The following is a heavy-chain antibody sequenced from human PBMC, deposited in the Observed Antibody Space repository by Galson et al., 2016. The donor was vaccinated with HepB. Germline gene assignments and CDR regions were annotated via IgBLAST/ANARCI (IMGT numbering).Heavy chain of an antibody. Sequence: CAISGDSVSGNSVAWNWIRQSPSRGLERLGRTFYRSKWYNEYAVSVKSRITITPDTSKNQFSLQLNSVTPEDTAVYYCASFRDCYYGMDVWGQGTTVSVSS. V-gene: IGHV6-1*01. CDR3: ASFRDCYYGMDV. CDR1: GDSVSGNSVA. J-gene: IGHJ6*02. CDR2: TFYRSKWYN.